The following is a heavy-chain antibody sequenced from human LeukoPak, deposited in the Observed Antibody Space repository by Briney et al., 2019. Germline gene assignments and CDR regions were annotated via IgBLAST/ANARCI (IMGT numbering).Heavy chain of an antibody. CDR3: ARREYSSSSAYYYGMDV. V-gene: IGHV4-34*01. J-gene: IGHJ6*02. D-gene: IGHD6-6*01. CDR2: INHSGST. Sequence: SETLSLTCTVSGGSISSYYWSWIRQPPGKGLEWIGEINHSGSTNYNPSLKSRVTISVDTSKNQFSLKLSSVTAADTAVYYCARREYSSSSAYYYGMDVWGQGTTVTVSS. CDR1: GGSISSYY.